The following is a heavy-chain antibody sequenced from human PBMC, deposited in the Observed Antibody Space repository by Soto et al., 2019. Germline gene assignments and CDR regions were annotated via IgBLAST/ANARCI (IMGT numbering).Heavy chain of an antibody. Sequence: GGSLRLSCAASGFTFSSFAMSWVRQAPGKGLEWVSVISGSGGSTHYADSVKGRSTISRDNSKNTLHLQVNSLRGEDTAVYYCAKEADISGYYPDYWGQGTQVTVSS. CDR1: GFTFSSFA. CDR3: AKEADISGYYPDY. D-gene: IGHD3-22*01. CDR2: ISGSGGST. J-gene: IGHJ4*02. V-gene: IGHV3-23*01.